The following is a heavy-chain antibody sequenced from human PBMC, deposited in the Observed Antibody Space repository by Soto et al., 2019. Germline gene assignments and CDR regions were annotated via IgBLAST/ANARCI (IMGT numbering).Heavy chain of an antibody. CDR1: GGSFSGYY. V-gene: IGHV4-34*01. D-gene: IGHD4-17*01. J-gene: IGHJ4*02. CDR3: ARRRPTVTTWEGGFDY. CDR2: INHSGST. Sequence: QVQLQQWGAGLLKPSETLSLTCAVYGGSFSGYYWSWIRQPPGKGLEWIGEINHSGSTNYNPSLKSRFTISVETSKYQFSLQLSSVTAADTAVYYCARRRPTVTTWEGGFDYWGQGTLVTVSS.